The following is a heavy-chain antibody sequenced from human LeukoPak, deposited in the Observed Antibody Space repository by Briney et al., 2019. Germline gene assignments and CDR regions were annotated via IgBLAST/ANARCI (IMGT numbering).Heavy chain of an antibody. CDR1: GYTFTSYG. CDR3: ARAPYSSSSPGRLDY. V-gene: IGHV1-18*01. Sequence: ASVKVSCKASGYTFTSYGISWVRQAPGQGLEWMGWISAYNGNTNYAQKLQGRVTMTTDTSTSTAYMELRSLRSDDTAVYYCARAPYSSSSPGRLDYWGQGTLVTVSS. CDR2: ISAYNGNT. D-gene: IGHD6-6*01. J-gene: IGHJ4*02.